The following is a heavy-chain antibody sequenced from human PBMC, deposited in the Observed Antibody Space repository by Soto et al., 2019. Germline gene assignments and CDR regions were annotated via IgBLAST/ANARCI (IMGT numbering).Heavy chain of an antibody. CDR3: AKATATSGGAFEI. D-gene: IGHD1-26*01. J-gene: IGHJ3*02. Sequence: PGGSLRLSCAVSGFICSSYDMSWVRQAPGKGLEWVSTILVGGSTHYEDSVKGRFTISRDTSKNTVYLQMSSLTAGDTAFYYWAKATATSGGAFEIYGQGTMVTVSS. CDR1: GFICSSYD. V-gene: IGHV3-23*01. CDR2: ILVGGST.